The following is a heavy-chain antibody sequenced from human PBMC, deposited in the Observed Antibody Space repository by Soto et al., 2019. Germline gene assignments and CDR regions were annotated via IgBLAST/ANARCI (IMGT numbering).Heavy chain of an antibody. CDR1: GGTFSSYT. D-gene: IGHD3-3*01. CDR2: IIPILGIA. J-gene: IGHJ4*02. CDR3: AREFRPLFWANTIYYFYY. V-gene: IGHV1-69*04. Sequence: SVKVSCKASGGTFSSYTISWVRQAPGQGLEWIGRIIPILGIANYAQKFQGRVTITADKSTSTAYMELSSLRSEDTAVYYCAREFRPLFWANTIYYFYYWGQGTLVTVSS.